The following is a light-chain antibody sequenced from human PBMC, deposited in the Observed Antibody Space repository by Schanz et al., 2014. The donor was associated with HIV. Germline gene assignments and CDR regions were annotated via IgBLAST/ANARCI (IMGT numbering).Light chain of an antibody. J-gene: IGLJ2*01. CDR3: SSYTTSSTLV. CDR2: DVT. V-gene: IGLV2-14*03. Sequence: QSVLTQPASVSGSLGQSITISCTGTSGDVGRYDYPSWYQQHPGQAPKLLIYDVTYRPSGISNRFSGSKSGYTASLTISGLQAEDEADYYCSSYTTSSTLVFGGGTKLTVL. CDR1: SGDVGRYDY.